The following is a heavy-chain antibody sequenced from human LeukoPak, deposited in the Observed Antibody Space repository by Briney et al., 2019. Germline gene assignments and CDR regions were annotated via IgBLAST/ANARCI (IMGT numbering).Heavy chain of an antibody. CDR1: GFTVSSNY. Sequence: GGSLRLSCAASGFTVSSNYMNWVRQAPGKGLEWVSVIYSGGSTYYADSVKGRFTISRDNSKNTLYLQMNSLRAEDTAVYYCARARRHDSSGYGDAFDIWGQGTMVTVSS. J-gene: IGHJ3*02. D-gene: IGHD3-22*01. CDR3: ARARRHDSSGYGDAFDI. CDR2: IYSGGST. V-gene: IGHV3-53*01.